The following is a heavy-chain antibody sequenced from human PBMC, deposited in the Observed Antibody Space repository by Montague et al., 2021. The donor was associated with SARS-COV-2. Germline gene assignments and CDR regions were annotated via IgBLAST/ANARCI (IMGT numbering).Heavy chain of an antibody. D-gene: IGHD4-11*01. CDR3: ARWDPQTLTVISLRGKSANDY. CDR2: INDRGVTNY. J-gene: IGHJ4*02. CDR1: GESFSGFF. Sequence: SETLSLTCAVYGESFSGFFWSWTRQPPGKGLEWIAEINDRGVTNYNYNPSLGSRVTISADTSKNQFSLKLRSVTAADTAVYYCARWDPQTLTVISLRGKSANDYWGQGTLVTVS. V-gene: IGHV4-34*01.